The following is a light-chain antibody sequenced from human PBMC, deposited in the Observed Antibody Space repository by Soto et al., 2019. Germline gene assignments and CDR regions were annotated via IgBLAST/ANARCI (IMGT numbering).Light chain of an antibody. J-gene: IGKJ4*01. V-gene: IGKV3-20*01. CDR1: QSVSSSY. Sequence: EIVMTQSPATLSVSPGERATLSCRASQSVSSSYLAWYQQKPGQAPRLLIYGTSSRATGIPDRFSGSGSGTDFTLTISRLDPEDFAVYYCQHYGSSPLTFGGGTKGDIK. CDR2: GTS. CDR3: QHYGSSPLT.